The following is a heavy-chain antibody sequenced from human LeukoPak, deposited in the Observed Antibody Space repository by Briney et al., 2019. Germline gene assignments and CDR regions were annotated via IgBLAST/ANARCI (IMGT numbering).Heavy chain of an antibody. CDR2: VHYGGNT. CDR1: GGSLSNANKY. D-gene: IGHD3-10*01. J-gene: IGHJ6*02. Sequence: SETLSLICSVSGGSLSNANKYWDWIRQPPGKGLEWIVSVHYGGNTDYNPSHKRRVSISVDTSRNEFSLQLSSVSAADTAVYFCARHEGYDYGAGVRPSYHSGMDVWGQGATVTVSS. CDR3: ARHEGYDYGAGVRPSYHSGMDV. V-gene: IGHV4-39*01.